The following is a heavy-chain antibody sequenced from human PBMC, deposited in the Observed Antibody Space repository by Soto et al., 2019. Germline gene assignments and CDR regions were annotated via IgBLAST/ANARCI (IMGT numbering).Heavy chain of an antibody. CDR1: GGSISSYY. CDR2: IYYSGST. CDR3: ARGGSSSSGPGYYYYGMDV. J-gene: IGHJ6*02. V-gene: IGHV4-59*01. Sequence: KPSETLSLTCTVSGGSISSYYWSWIRQPPGKGLEWIGYIYYSGSTNYNPSLKSRVTISVDTSKNQFSLKLSSVTAADTAVYYCARGGSSSSGPGYYYYGMDVWGQGTTVTVSS. D-gene: IGHD6-6*01.